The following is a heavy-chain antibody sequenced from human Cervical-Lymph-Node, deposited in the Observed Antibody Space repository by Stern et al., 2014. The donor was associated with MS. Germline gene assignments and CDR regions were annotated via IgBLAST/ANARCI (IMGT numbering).Heavy chain of an antibody. CDR2: IWYDGSNK. CDR1: GFTFSSYG. CDR3: AIDTNHYGH. D-gene: IGHD4-17*01. J-gene: IGHJ4*02. Sequence: VQLVESGGGVVQPGRSLRLSCAASGFTFSSYGMHWVRQAPGKGLEWVSVIWYDGSNKYYADSVKGRFTISRDNSKNTLYLQMNSLRAEDTAVYYCAIDTNHYGHWGQGTLVTVSS. V-gene: IGHV3-33*01.